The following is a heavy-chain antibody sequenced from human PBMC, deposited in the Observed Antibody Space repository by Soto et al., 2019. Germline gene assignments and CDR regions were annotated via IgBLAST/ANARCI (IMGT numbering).Heavy chain of an antibody. CDR1: GFTFSSYG. Sequence: GGSLRLSCAASGFTFSSYGMSWVRQAPRKGLEWVSTIRGSADRANYADSVKGRFTISRDNSKNMLYLQMNSLRADDTAVYYCAKPIAARLYYFDYWGQGTLVTVSS. D-gene: IGHD6-6*01. CDR3: AKPIAARLYYFDY. J-gene: IGHJ4*02. V-gene: IGHV3-23*01. CDR2: IRGSADRA.